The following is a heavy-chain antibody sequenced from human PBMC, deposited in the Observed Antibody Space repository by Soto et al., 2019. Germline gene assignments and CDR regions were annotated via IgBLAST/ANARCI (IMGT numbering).Heavy chain of an antibody. V-gene: IGHV4-59*08. J-gene: IGHJ4*02. CDR1: GDSISSYY. CDR3: ARPGRDWGSLEY. Sequence: SETLSLTCTVSGDSISSYYWTWIRQPPGKGLEWIAFIYYGGSTNYNPSLRSRVTISVDTSKNQFSLNLNSVTAADTAVYYCARPGRDWGSLEYWGQGTRVTVSS. CDR2: IYYGGST. D-gene: IGHD7-27*01.